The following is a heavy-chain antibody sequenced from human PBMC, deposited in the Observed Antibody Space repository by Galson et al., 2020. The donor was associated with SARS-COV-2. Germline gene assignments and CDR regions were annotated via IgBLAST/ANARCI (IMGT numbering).Heavy chain of an antibody. Sequence: ASVKVSCKASGYTFTVNYIHWVRQAPGQGLEWMGWINPYSGATNIAQKFQGRVTMTRDTSISTAYMDLTSLKSDDTAVYYCARRHPPDYWGQGTLVTGSS. CDR1: GYTFTVNY. CDR3: ARRHPPDY. J-gene: IGHJ4*02. CDR2: INPYSGAT. V-gene: IGHV1-2*02.